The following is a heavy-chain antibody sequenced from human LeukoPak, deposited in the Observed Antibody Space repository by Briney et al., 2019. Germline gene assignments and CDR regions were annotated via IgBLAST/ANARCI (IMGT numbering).Heavy chain of an antibody. J-gene: IGHJ4*02. V-gene: IGHV3-21*01. CDR1: GFTFSSYS. CDR2: ISSSSSYI. Sequence: GGSLRLSCAASGFTFSSYSMNWVRQAPGKGLEWVSSISSSSSYIYYADSVKGRFTISRDNSKNTLYLQINSLRGEDTAVYYCAKDRRRDDILTGSFSDWGQGTLVTVSS. CDR3: AKDRRRDDILTGSFSD. D-gene: IGHD3-9*01.